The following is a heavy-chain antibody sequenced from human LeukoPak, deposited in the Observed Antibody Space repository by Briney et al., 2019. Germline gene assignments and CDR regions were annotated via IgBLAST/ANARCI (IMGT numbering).Heavy chain of an antibody. CDR2: IYTSGST. D-gene: IGHD3-22*01. J-gene: IGHJ4*02. Sequence: SQTLSLTCTVSGGSISSGSYYWSWIRQPAGKGLEWIGRIYTSGSTNYNPSLKSRVTISVDTSKNQFSLKLSSVTDADTAVHYCARSSGLQDFDYWGQGTLVTVSS. CDR3: ARSSGLQDFDY. V-gene: IGHV4-61*02. CDR1: GGSISSGSYY.